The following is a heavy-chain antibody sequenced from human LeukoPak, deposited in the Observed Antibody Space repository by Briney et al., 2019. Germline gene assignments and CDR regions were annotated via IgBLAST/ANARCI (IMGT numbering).Heavy chain of an antibody. CDR2: INHSGST. CDR3: ARGRRPRTSVSGYFQH. V-gene: IGHV4-34*01. Sequence: PSETLSLTCAVYGGSFSGYYWSWIRQPPGQGLEWIGEINHSGSTNYNPSLKSRVTISVDTSKNQFSLKLSSVTAADTAVYYCARGRRPRTSVSGYFQHWGQGTLVTVSS. D-gene: IGHD4-4*01. CDR1: GGSFSGYY. J-gene: IGHJ1*01.